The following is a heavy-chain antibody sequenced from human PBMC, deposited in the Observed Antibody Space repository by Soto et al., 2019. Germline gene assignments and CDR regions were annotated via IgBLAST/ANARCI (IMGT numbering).Heavy chain of an antibody. D-gene: IGHD4-17*01. Sequence: AGGSLRLSCAASGLTFSHAWMTWVRQAPGKGLEWVGRIKSKLNGETTDYAAPVQGRFTISRDDSQNTLYLHMNSLQTEDTAVYYCVTSGKDYGAFWGQGTLVTVSS. CDR3: VTSGKDYGAF. J-gene: IGHJ4*02. CDR2: IKSKLNGETT. CDR1: GLTFSHAW. V-gene: IGHV3-15*01.